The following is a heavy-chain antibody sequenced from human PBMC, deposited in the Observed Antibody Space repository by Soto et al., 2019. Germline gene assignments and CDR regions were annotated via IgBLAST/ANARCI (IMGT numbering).Heavy chain of an antibody. V-gene: IGHV3-7*04. J-gene: IGHJ4*02. CDR3: GCDLGTCGGDCSRDY. Sequence: EVQLVESGGGLVQPGGSLRLSCAASGFIFTRYWMTWVRQAPGKGLEWVANIKHDGSEKYYVDSVKGRFAISRDNAQNAVYPQLDSLRAEDADLYYCGCDLGTCGGDCSRDYWGEVTIVGVSS. D-gene: IGHD2-21*02. CDR1: GFIFTRYW. CDR2: IKHDGSEK.